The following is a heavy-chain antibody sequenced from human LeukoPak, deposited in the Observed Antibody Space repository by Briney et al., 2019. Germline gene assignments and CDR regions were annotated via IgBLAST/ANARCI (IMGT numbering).Heavy chain of an antibody. V-gene: IGHV3-30*04. J-gene: IGHJ4*02. CDR3: ARDGRASVYSYGRFDY. D-gene: IGHD5-18*01. Sequence: GGSLRLSCAASGFTFSSYATHWVRQAPGKGLEWVAVISYDGRNKYYSDSVKGRFTISRDNSKNTLYLQMNSLRAEDTAVYYCARDGRASVYSYGRFDYWGQGTLVTVSS. CDR1: GFTFSSYA. CDR2: ISYDGRNK.